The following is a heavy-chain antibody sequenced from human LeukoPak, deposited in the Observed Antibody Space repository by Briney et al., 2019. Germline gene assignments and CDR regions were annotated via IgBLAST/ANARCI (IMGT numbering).Heavy chain of an antibody. Sequence: PGGSLRLSCAASGFTFSSYAMSWVRQAPGKGLEWVSAISGSGGSTYYADSVKGRSTISRDNSKNTLYLQMNSLRAEDTAVYYCAKDSGSQGGGFDYWGQGTLVTVSS. D-gene: IGHD1-26*01. V-gene: IGHV3-23*01. CDR1: GFTFSSYA. J-gene: IGHJ4*02. CDR2: ISGSGGST. CDR3: AKDSGSQGGGFDY.